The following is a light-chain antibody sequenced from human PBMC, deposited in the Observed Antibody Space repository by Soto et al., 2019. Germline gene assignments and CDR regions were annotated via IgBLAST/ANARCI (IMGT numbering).Light chain of an antibody. J-gene: IGKJ1*01. CDR2: GAS. CDR3: HQYLNGTHA. CDR1: ESVSNY. Sequence: ETGMTQSPATMSVAPGERATLSCRASESVSNYLACYQQKPGQAPRLLIYGASTRATGVPARFSGSGYGRECTLIISCLQPEELALYYCHQYLNGTHAFDLGTKVEV. V-gene: IGKV3-15*01.